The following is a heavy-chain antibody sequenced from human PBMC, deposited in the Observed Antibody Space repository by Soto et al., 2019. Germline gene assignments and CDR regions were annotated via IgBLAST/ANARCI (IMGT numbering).Heavy chain of an antibody. Sequence: EVQLLESGGGLVQPGGSLRLSCAASGFTFSSYTMSWVRQGPGKGLEWVSGISSSGGSTVYADSVKGRFTIARDTFKNTLYLQMSCLRAEDPAVYYCAKRWGDYWGEGTPVSVSS. J-gene: IGHJ4*02. CDR2: ISSSGGST. CDR1: GFTFSSYT. D-gene: IGHD7-27*01. V-gene: IGHV3-23*01. CDR3: AKRWGDY.